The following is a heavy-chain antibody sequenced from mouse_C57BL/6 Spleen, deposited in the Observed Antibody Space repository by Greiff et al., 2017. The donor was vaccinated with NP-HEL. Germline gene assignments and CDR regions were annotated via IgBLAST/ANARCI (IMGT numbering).Heavy chain of an antibody. CDR2: ISSGSSTI. CDR3: ARLTVVAPYAMDY. CDR1: GFTFSDYG. D-gene: IGHD1-1*01. V-gene: IGHV5-17*01. J-gene: IGHJ4*01. Sequence: VQLKESGGGLVKPGGSLKLSCAASGFTFSDYGMHWVRQAPEKGLEWVAYISSGSSTIYYADTVKGRFTISRDNAKNTLFLQMTSLRSEDTAMYYCARLTVVAPYAMDYWGQGTSVTVSS.